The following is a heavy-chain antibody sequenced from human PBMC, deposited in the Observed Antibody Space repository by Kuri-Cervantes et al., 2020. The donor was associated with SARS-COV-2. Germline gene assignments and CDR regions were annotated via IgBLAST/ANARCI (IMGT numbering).Heavy chain of an antibody. Sequence: GESLKISCAASGFTFSSYAMHWVRQAPGKGLEWVAVISYDGSNKYYADSVKGRFTISRDNSKNTLYLQMNSLRAEDTAVYYCASELLWYFDLWGRGTLVTVYS. CDR1: GFTFSSYA. J-gene: IGHJ2*01. CDR2: ISYDGSNK. V-gene: IGHV3-30*04. D-gene: IGHD1-26*01. CDR3: ASELLWYFDL.